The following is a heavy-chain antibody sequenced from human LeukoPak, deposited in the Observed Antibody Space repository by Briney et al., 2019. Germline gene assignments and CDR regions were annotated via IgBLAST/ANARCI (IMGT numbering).Heavy chain of an antibody. D-gene: IGHD3-10*01. CDR2: ISAYNGNT. J-gene: IGHJ5*02. Sequence: ASVKVSCKASGYTFTSYGISWVRQAPGQGLEWMGWISAYNGNTNYAQKLQGRVTMTTDTSTSTAYMELRSLRSDDTAVYYCARDASTGTMVRGVIITGVLGGPFDPWGQGTLVTVSS. V-gene: IGHV1-18*01. CDR3: ARDASTGTMVRGVIITGVLGGPFDP. CDR1: GYTFTSYG.